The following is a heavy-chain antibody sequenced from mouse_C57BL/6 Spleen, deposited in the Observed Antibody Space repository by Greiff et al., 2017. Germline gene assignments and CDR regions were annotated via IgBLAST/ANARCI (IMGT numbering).Heavy chain of an antibody. Sequence: VQLQQSGAELVRPGASVTLSCKASGYTFTDYEMHWVKQTPVHGLEWIGAIDPETGGTAYNQKFKGKAILTADKSSSTAYMELRSLTSEDSAVYYCTRPNYYGSLRYFDVWGTETTVTVSS. CDR2: IDPETGGT. J-gene: IGHJ1*03. CDR1: GYTFTDYE. D-gene: IGHD1-1*01. V-gene: IGHV1-15*01. CDR3: TRPNYYGSLRYFDV.